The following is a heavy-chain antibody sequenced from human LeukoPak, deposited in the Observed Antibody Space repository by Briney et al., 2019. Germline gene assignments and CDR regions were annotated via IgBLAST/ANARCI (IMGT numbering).Heavy chain of an antibody. CDR3: ARDLVRYCSSTSCYGDY. CDR1: GYTFTSYG. V-gene: IGHV1-18*04. D-gene: IGHD2-2*01. CDR2: ISAYNGNT. J-gene: IGHJ4*02. Sequence: ASVKVSCKASGYTFTSYGISWVRQAPGQGLEWMGWISAYNGNTNYAQKLQGRVTITTDTSTSTAYMELRSLRSDDTAVYYCARDLVRYCSSTSCYGDYWGQGTLVTVSS.